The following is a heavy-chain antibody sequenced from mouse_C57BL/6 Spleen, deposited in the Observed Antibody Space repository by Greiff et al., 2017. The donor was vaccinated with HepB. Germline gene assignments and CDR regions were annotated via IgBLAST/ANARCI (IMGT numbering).Heavy chain of an antibody. J-gene: IGHJ1*03. D-gene: IGHD1-1*01. Sequence: VQLQQSGPELVKPGASVKISCKASGYSFTGYYMHWVKQSHGNILDWIGYIYPYNGVSSYNQKFKGKATLTVDKSSSTAYMELRSLTSEDSAVSYCARSTRAAGGYFDVWGTGTTVTVSS. V-gene: IGHV1-31*01. CDR3: ARSTRAAGGYFDV. CDR2: IYPYNGVS. CDR1: GYSFTGYY.